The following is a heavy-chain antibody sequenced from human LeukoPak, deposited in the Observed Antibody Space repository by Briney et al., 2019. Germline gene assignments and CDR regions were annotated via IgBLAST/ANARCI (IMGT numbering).Heavy chain of an antibody. Sequence: GGSLRLSCAATGLSVSSNFMSWVRQAPGKGLGGVSVIYGGGSTYYADSVKGRFTISRDTPKNTLYLQMNSLRVEDTAVYYCASWPVGWYGEDSWGQGTLVTVSS. D-gene: IGHD6-19*01. V-gene: IGHV3-53*01. CDR2: IYGGGST. J-gene: IGHJ4*02. CDR3: ASWPVGWYGEDS. CDR1: GLSVSSNF.